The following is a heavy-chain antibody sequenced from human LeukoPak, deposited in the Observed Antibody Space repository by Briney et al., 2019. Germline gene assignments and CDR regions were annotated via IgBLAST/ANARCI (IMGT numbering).Heavy chain of an antibody. D-gene: IGHD2-21*02. CDR3: AKDVYGGDCGFDY. V-gene: IGHV3-9*01. CDR1: GFTFDDYA. J-gene: IGHJ4*02. CDR2: ISWNSGSI. Sequence: GGSLRLSCAASGFTFDDYAMYWVRQTPGKGLEWVSGISWNSGSIGYADSVKGRFTISRDNAKNSLYLQMNSLRAEDTALYYCAKDVYGGDCGFDYWGQGTLVTVSS.